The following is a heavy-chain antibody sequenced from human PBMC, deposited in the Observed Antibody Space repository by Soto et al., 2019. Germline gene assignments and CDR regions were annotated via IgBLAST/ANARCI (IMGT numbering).Heavy chain of an antibody. CDR2: IYYSGST. J-gene: IGHJ6*02. D-gene: IGHD4-17*01. V-gene: IGHV4-31*03. CDR1: GGSISSGGYY. Sequence: TLSLTCTVSGGSISSGGYYFFCIGQHPGKGLEWIGYIYYSGSTYYNPSLKSRVTISVDTSKNQFSLKLSSVTAADTAVYYCARGGDSPYYYYGMDVWGQGTTVTVSS. CDR3: ARGGDSPYYYYGMDV.